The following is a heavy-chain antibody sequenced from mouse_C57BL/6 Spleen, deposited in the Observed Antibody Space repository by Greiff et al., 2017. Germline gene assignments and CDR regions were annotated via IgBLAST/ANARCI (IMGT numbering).Heavy chain of an antibody. Sequence: VQGVESGPELVKPGASVKISCKASGYAFSSSWMNWVKQRPGKGLEWIGRIYPGDGDTNYNGKFKGKATLTADKSSSTAYMQLSSLTSEDSAVYFCAIYYSNPYYYAMDYWGQGTSVTVSS. J-gene: IGHJ4*01. CDR1: GYAFSSSW. CDR2: IYPGDGDT. D-gene: IGHD2-5*01. V-gene: IGHV1-82*01. CDR3: AIYYSNPYYYAMDY.